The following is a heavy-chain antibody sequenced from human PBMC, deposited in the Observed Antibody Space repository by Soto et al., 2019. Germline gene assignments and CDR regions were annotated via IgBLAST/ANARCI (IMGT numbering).Heavy chain of an antibody. D-gene: IGHD2-2*01. CDR1: VFTFSSYA. CDR3: ATADELLYYFDY. Sequence: GGSLRLSCAASVFTFSSYAMSWVRQAPGKGLEWVSAISGSGGSTYYADSVKGRFTISRDNSKNTLYLQMNSLRAEDTAVYYCATADELLYYFDYWGQGTLVTVSS. V-gene: IGHV3-23*01. CDR2: ISGSGGST. J-gene: IGHJ4*02.